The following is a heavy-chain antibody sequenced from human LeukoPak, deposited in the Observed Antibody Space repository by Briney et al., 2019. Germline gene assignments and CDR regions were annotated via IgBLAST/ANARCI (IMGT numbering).Heavy chain of an antibody. CDR3: ARGITGVGY. V-gene: IGHV4-59*01. CDR2: IYYSGST. Sequence: SETLSLTYTVSGGSLSSYYWSWLRQPPGKGLEWIGYIYYSGSTNYNPSLTSRVTISVDTSKNQFSLKLSSVTAADTAVYYCARGITGVGYWGQGTLVTVSS. CDR1: GGSLSSYY. D-gene: IGHD1-20*01. J-gene: IGHJ4*02.